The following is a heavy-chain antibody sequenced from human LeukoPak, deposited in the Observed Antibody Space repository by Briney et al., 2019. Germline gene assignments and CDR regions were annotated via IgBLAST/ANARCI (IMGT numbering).Heavy chain of an antibody. J-gene: IGHJ2*01. CDR1: GFIVSGNH. CDR2: ISSSSSTI. Sequence: GGTLRLSCAVSGFIVSGNHINWVRQAPGKGLEWVSYISSSSSTIYYADSVKGRFTISRDNAKNSLYLQMNSLRAEDTAVYYCARDREDCSSTSCYSPKAPYFDLWGRGTLVTVSS. CDR3: ARDREDCSSTSCYSPKAPYFDL. D-gene: IGHD2-2*01. V-gene: IGHV3-48*04.